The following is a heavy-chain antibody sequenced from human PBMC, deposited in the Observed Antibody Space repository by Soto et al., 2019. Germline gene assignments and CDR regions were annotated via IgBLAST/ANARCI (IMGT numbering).Heavy chain of an antibody. CDR3: ARDSGPCSGYYPYWVDP. J-gene: IGHJ5*02. V-gene: IGHV1-69*13. Sequence: SVKLSCKASGGTFSIYAISWVLQAPGQGLEWMGEIIPIFGTANYAQKFQGRVTITADESTSTAYMELSSLRSEDTAVYYCARDSGPCSGYYPYWVDPWG. CDR2: IIPIFGTA. CDR1: GGTFSIYA. D-gene: IGHD3-3*01.